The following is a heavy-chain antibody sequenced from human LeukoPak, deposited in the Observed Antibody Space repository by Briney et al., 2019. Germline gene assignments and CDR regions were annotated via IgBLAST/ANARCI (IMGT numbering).Heavy chain of an antibody. D-gene: IGHD4-11*01. CDR1: GFTFSNYG. CDR2: IRYDGSNK. CDR3: ATSAVTTSYNYYYYYTHV. J-gene: IGHJ6*03. Sequence: GGSLRLSCTASGFTFSNYGMHWVRQAPGKGLEWVAFIRYDGSNKYYADSVKGRFTISRDNSKNTLYLQMNSLRPEDTAVYYCATSAVTTSYNYYYYYTHVWGKGTTVTVSS. V-gene: IGHV3-30*02.